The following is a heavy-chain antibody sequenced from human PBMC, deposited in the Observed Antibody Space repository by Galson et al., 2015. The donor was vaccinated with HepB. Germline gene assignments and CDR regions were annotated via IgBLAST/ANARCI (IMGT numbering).Heavy chain of an antibody. D-gene: IGHD3-10*01. Sequence: SLRLSCAASGFTFSSYAMSWVRQAPGKGLEWVSAISGSGGSTYYADSVKGRFTISRDNSKNTLYLQMNSLRAEDTAVYYCALSYGSGSYYYYYGMDVWGQGTTVTVSS. CDR2: ISGSGGST. J-gene: IGHJ6*02. CDR1: GFTFSSYA. CDR3: ALSYGSGSYYYYYGMDV. V-gene: IGHV3-23*01.